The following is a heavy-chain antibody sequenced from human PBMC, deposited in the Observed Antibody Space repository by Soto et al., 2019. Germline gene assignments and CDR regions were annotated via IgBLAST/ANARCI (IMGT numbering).Heavy chain of an antibody. Sequence: KPSETLSLTCTVSGGSVSSTESYWGWIRQPPGKGLEWIGSIYYTGSTYYNPSLKSRVTISVDKSKNQFSLKLSSVTAADTAVYYCARVSGSYYYGMDVWGQGTTVTVSS. CDR2: IYYTGST. CDR3: ARVSGSYYYGMDV. J-gene: IGHJ6*02. D-gene: IGHD1-26*01. CDR1: GGSVSSTESY. V-gene: IGHV4-39*07.